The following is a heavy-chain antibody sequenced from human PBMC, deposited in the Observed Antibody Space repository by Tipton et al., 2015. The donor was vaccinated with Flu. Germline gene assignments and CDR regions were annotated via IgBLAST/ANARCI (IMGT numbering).Heavy chain of an antibody. CDR1: GGSISNYY. J-gene: IGHJ3*02. CDR3: AGVVKAMVGHAFDI. V-gene: IGHV4-4*07. Sequence: TLSLTCTVSGGSISNYYWNWMRQPARRALEWIGRVYTSGTTNYNPPLQSRVTMSVDTSKNQFSLKLNSVTAADTAVYYCAGVVKAMVGHAFDIWGQGTMVIVSS. D-gene: IGHD5-18*01. CDR2: VYTSGTT.